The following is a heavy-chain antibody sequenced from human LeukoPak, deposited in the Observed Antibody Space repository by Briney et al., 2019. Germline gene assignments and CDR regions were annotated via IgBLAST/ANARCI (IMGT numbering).Heavy chain of an antibody. J-gene: IGHJ4*02. D-gene: IGHD5-18*01. CDR1: GGTFSSYA. V-gene: IGHV1-69*06. Sequence: SVKVSCKASGGTFSSYAISWVRQAPGQGLEWMGGIIPIFGTANYAQKFQGRVTITPDKSTSTAYMELSSLRSEDTAVYYCARAPGITAMVNLDYWGQGTLVTVSS. CDR2: IIPIFGTA. CDR3: ARAPGITAMVNLDY.